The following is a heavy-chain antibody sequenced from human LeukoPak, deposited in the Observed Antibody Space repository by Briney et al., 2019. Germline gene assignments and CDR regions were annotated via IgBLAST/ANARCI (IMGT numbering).Heavy chain of an antibody. Sequence: GGSLRLSCATSGFTFDRHWMHWVRQAPGKGLVWVSRINSDGIHTTYADSVKGRFTISRDNAKNTLYLEMNSLRAEDTALYYCARDPGVGSGYYKDDCFDIWGRGTMVTVSS. V-gene: IGHV3-74*01. J-gene: IGHJ3*02. CDR3: ARDPGVGSGYYKDDCFDI. D-gene: IGHD3-22*01. CDR2: INSDGIHT. CDR1: GFTFDRHW.